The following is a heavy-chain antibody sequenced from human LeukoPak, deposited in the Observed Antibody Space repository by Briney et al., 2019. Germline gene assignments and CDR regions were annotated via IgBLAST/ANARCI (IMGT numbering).Heavy chain of an antibody. CDR1: GYVVSDYY. CDR3: ARVRGNSCDY. CDR2: IRGDTGDT. V-gene: IGHV1-2*02. J-gene: IGHJ4*02. Sequence: GASVTVSCKTSGYVVSDYYMHWVRQAPGQGLEWMGWIRGDTGDTDSPQKFQGRATMTRDTSTNTAYMELRRLRYDDTAIYFCARVRGNSCDYWGQGTLVTVSS. D-gene: IGHD6-13*01.